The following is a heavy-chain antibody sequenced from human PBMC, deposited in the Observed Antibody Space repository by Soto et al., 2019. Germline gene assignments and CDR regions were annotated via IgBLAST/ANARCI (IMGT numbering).Heavy chain of an antibody. V-gene: IGHV3-48*01. CDR3: ARIRAAAYDY. J-gene: IGHJ4*02. D-gene: IGHD6-13*01. Sequence: GGSLRLSCSASGFTFSSYSMNWVRQAPGKGLERVSYISSSSSTIYYPDSVKGRFTISRDNAKNSLYLQMNSLRAEDTAVYYCARIRAAAYDYWGQGTLVTASS. CDR2: ISSSSSTI. CDR1: GFTFSSYS.